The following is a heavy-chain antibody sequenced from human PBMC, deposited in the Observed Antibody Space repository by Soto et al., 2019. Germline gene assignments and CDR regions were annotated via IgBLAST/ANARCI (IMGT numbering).Heavy chain of an antibody. Sequence: SVKVSCKASGGTFSSYAISWVRQAPGQGLEWMGGIIPIFGTANYAQKFQGRVTITADESTSTAYMELGSLRSEDTAVYYCATGYSGYDPYYYYYGMDVWGQGTTVTVSS. CDR1: GGTFSSYA. V-gene: IGHV1-69*13. J-gene: IGHJ6*02. CDR3: ATGYSGYDPYYYYYGMDV. CDR2: IIPIFGTA. D-gene: IGHD5-12*01.